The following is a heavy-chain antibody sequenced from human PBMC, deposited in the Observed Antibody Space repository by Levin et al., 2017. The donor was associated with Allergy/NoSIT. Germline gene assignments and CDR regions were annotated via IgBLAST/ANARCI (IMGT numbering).Heavy chain of an antibody. CDR1: GFSFDNHA. CDR3: AKVGVRRDYFYGMDV. Sequence: SLKISCAASGFSFDNHAMHWVRQAPGKGLEWVSTISLVGGSTGYADSVKGRFTISRDNAQNSLFLQMNSLRPEDTALYYCAKVGVRRDYFYGMDVWGQGTGVTVSS. J-gene: IGHJ6*02. D-gene: IGHD3-10*02. V-gene: IGHV3-9*01. CDR2: ISLVGGST.